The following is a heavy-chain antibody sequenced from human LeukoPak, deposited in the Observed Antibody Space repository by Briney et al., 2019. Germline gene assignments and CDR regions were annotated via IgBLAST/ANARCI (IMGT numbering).Heavy chain of an antibody. V-gene: IGHV4-59*12. J-gene: IGHJ3*02. CDR3: ARDKSGGSGSFDVFDI. Sequence: NPSETLSLTCTVSGGSISSYYWSWIRQPPGKGLEWIGYIYYSGSTYYNPSLKSRVTISVDTSKNQFSLKLSSVTAADTAVYYCARDKSGGSGSFDVFDIWGQGTMVTVSS. D-gene: IGHD3-10*01. CDR1: GGSISSYY. CDR2: IYYSGST.